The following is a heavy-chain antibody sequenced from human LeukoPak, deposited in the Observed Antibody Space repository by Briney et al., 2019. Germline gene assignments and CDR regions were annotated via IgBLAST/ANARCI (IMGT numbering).Heavy chain of an antibody. CDR1: GFTFSSYA. J-gene: IGHJ4*02. CDR3: ARDRVWGDWFFDY. Sequence: GGSLRLSCAASGFTFSSYAMHWVRQAPGKGLEWVAVISYDGSNKYYADSVKGRFTISRDNSKNTLYLQMNSLRAEDTAVYYCARDRVWGDWFFDYWGQGTLVTVSS. D-gene: IGHD3/OR15-3a*01. CDR2: ISYDGSNK. V-gene: IGHV3-30-3*01.